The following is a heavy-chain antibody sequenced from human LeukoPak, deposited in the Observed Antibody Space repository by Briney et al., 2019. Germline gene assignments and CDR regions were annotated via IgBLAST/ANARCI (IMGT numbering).Heavy chain of an antibody. CDR1: GYTFTSYG. Sequence: ASVKVSCKASGYTFTSYGISWVRQAPGQGLEWMGWISAYNGNTNYAQKLQGRVTMTTDTSTSTAYMELSSLRSEDTAVYYCARGLPGTYYYYMDVWGKGTTVTVSS. V-gene: IGHV1-18*01. CDR2: ISAYNGNT. CDR3: ARGLPGTYYYYMDV. J-gene: IGHJ6*03. D-gene: IGHD1-1*01.